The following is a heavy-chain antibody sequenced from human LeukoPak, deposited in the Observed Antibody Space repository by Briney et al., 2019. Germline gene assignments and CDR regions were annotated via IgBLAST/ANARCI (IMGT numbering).Heavy chain of an antibody. V-gene: IGHV3-21*01. CDR3: ARDDYYYDSSGYSAGEDY. CDR2: ITSRSSYI. Sequence: PGGTLRLPRASSGFTFSSHNTNCVRHAPGKGLEGVSSITSRSSYIYYADSVKGRFTISRDNAKNSLYLQMNSLRAEDTAVYYCARDDYYYDSSGYSAGEDYWGQGTLVTVSS. CDR1: GFTFSSHN. J-gene: IGHJ4*02. D-gene: IGHD3-22*01.